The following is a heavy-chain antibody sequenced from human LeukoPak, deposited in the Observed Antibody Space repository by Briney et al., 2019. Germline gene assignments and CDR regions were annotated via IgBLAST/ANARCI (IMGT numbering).Heavy chain of an antibody. CDR1: GYSFTDYY. J-gene: IGHJ5*02. Sequence: ASVKVSCKTSGYSFTDYYMHWVRQAPGQGLEWMGWINPNSGGTSSAQKFQGRVTMTRDTSITTVYMEVNRLTSDDTAMYYCARADRLHGGPYLIGPWGQGTPVTVSS. V-gene: IGHV1-2*02. CDR3: ARADRLHGGPYLIGP. D-gene: IGHD3-16*01. CDR2: INPNSGGT.